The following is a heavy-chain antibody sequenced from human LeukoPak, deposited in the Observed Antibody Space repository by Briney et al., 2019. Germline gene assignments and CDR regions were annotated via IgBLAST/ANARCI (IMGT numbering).Heavy chain of an antibody. CDR1: GFSFSSYW. J-gene: IGHJ3*02. CDR2: ISSDGSRT. CDR3: ARAYLREVDAFDI. D-gene: IGHD4-17*01. V-gene: IGHV3-74*01. Sequence: PGGSLRLSCAASGFSFSSYWMHWVRQAPGKGLVWVSRISSDGSRTSYADSVKGRFTISRDNAKNTPYLQMSRLRAEDTAVYYCARAYLREVDAFDIWGQGTMVTVSS.